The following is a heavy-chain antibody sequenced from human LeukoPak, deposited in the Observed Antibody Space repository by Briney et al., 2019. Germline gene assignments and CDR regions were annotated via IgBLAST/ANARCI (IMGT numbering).Heavy chain of an antibody. J-gene: IGHJ5*02. CDR3: ARRGPPRTLLRGVKSGWFDP. V-gene: IGHV4-34*01. Sequence: SETLSLTCVLYGGSSSGYYWSWIRQPPGKGLEWIGEINHSGSTNYNPSLKSRVTISVDTSKNQFSLKLSSVTAADTTVYYCARRGPPRTLLRGVKSGWFDPWGQGTLVTVSS. CDR1: GGSSSGYY. D-gene: IGHD3-10*01. CDR2: INHSGST.